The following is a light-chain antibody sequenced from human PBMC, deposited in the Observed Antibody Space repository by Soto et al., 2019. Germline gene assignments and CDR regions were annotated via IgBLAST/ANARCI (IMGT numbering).Light chain of an antibody. CDR1: QDISKW. CDR3: QQASSFPHS. CDR2: AAS. V-gene: IGKV1-12*01. Sequence: DIQMTQSPSSVSAPVGDRVTISCRASQDISKWLAWFQQKPGKAPKLLISAASTLQSGVPSRFSGSGSGTDFTLTIQNLQPEDIGAYYCQQASSFPHSFGQGTHIEIK. J-gene: IGKJ2*01.